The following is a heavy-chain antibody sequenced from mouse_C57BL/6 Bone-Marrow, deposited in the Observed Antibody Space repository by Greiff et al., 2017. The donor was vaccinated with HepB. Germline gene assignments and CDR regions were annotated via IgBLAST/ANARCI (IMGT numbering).Heavy chain of an antibody. Sequence: EVKLVESGGGLVQPGGSLKLSCAASGFTFSDYYMYWVRQTPEKRLEWVAYISSGGGSTYYPDTVKGRFTISRDNATNTLYLQMSRLKSEDTAMYYCATTVVATNWYFDVWGTGTTVTVSS. CDR1: GFTFSDYY. D-gene: IGHD1-1*01. V-gene: IGHV5-12*01. CDR2: ISSGGGST. CDR3: ATTVVATNWYFDV. J-gene: IGHJ1*03.